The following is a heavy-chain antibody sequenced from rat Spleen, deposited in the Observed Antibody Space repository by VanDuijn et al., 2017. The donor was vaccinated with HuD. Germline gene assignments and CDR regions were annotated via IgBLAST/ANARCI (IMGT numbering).Heavy chain of an antibody. CDR3: VTGGAFAY. J-gene: IGHJ3*01. D-gene: IGHD4-3*01. CDR1: GFTFSNYG. V-gene: IGHV5S23*01. Sequence: EVQLVESGGGLVQPGRSLKFSCAASGFTFSNYGMAWVRQAPTKGLEWVASISYDGSATYYPDSVKGRFTFSRDNVKSTQYLQMDSLRSEDTATYYCVTGGAFAYWGQGTLVTVSS. CDR2: ISYDGSAT.